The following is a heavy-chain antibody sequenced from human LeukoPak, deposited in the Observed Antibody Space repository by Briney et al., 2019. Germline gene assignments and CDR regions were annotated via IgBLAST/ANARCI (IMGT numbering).Heavy chain of an antibody. CDR3: ARGDGDYFDY. Sequence: GGSLRLSCAASGFTFSSYSMNWVRQAPGKGLEWVSSISSSSSYIYYADPVKGRFTISRDNAKNSLYLQMNSLRAEDTAVYYCARGDGDYFDYWGQGTLVTVSS. V-gene: IGHV3-21*01. CDR1: GFTFSSYS. D-gene: IGHD4-17*01. J-gene: IGHJ4*02. CDR2: ISSSSSYI.